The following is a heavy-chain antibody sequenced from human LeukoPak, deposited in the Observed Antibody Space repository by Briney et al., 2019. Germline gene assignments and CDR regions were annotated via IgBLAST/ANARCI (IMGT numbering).Heavy chain of an antibody. J-gene: IGHJ4*02. V-gene: IGHV3-7*01. CDR2: INQVGGEK. CDR3: ARGATVAN. CDR1: GFTFSNYW. Sequence: GGSLRLSCAASGFTFSNYWMSWVRQAPGKGLEWVANINQVGGEKYYVDSVKGRFTISRDNAKNSLYLQVNTLRAEDTAVYYCARGATVANWGQGTLVTVSS. D-gene: IGHD1-1*01.